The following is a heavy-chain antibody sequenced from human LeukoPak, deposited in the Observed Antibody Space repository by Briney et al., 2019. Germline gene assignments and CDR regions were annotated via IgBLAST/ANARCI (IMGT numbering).Heavy chain of an antibody. Sequence: SETLSLTCAVYGGSFSGYYWSWIRQPPGKRLEWIGRTYNNRSPTYNPSLESRVTISVDTSKNQFSLKLSSVTAADTAVYYCARDSYYGSGSYYNAFDYWGQGTLVTVSS. CDR1: GGSFSGYY. V-gene: IGHV4-4*09. J-gene: IGHJ4*02. CDR3: ARDSYYGSGSYYNAFDY. D-gene: IGHD3-10*01. CDR2: TYNNRSP.